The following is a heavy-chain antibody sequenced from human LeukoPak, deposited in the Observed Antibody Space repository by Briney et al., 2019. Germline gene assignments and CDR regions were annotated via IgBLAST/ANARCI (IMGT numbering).Heavy chain of an antibody. D-gene: IGHD3-10*01. CDR3: AKDSVLWFGESEPYYFDY. CDR2: ISSSSSYI. J-gene: IGHJ4*02. Sequence: GGSLRLSCAASGFTFSSYSMNWVRQAPGKGLEWVSSISSSSSYIYYADSVKGRFTISRDNSKNTLYLQMNSLRAEDTAVYYCAKDSVLWFGESEPYYFDYWGQGTLVTVSS. V-gene: IGHV3-21*01. CDR1: GFTFSSYS.